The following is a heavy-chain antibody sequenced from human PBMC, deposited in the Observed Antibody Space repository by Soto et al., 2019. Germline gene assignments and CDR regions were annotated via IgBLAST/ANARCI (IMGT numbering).Heavy chain of an antibody. Sequence: GGSLRLSCAASGFTFSSYAMHWVRQAPGKGLEWVAVISYDGSNKYYAGSVKGRFTISRDNSKNTLYLQMNSLRAEDTAVYYCARDRYYYDSSGYYPSGMDVWGQGTTVTVSS. CDR1: GFTFSSYA. CDR2: ISYDGSNK. J-gene: IGHJ6*02. CDR3: ARDRYYYDSSGYYPSGMDV. V-gene: IGHV3-30-3*01. D-gene: IGHD3-22*01.